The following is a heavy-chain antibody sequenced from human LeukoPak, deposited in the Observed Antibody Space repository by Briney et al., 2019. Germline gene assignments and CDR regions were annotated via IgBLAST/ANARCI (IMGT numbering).Heavy chain of an antibody. D-gene: IGHD3-10*01. Sequence: ASVKVSCKASGYTFTSYGISWVRQAPGQGLEWMGWINAYNGNTNYAQKLQGRVTMTTDTSTSTAYMELRSLRSEDTAVYFCVRDHRRITLIRGVFDPWGQGTLVTVSS. CDR1: GYTFTSYG. V-gene: IGHV1-18*01. J-gene: IGHJ5*02. CDR2: INAYNGNT. CDR3: VRDHRRITLIRGVFDP.